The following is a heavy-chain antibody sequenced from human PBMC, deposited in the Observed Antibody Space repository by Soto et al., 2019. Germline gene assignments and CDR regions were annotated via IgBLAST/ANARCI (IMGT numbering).Heavy chain of an antibody. D-gene: IGHD3-9*01. CDR3: GRLEGLAPISYYFDY. CDR1: SGSISSSDCF. J-gene: IGHJ4*02. V-gene: IGHV4-39*01. Sequence: SETLSLTCTVSSGSISSSDCFWGWIRQPPGKGLEWIGNIYYSGSTYYNPSLKSRVAMSVDTSNNQFSLKLMSLSAADTAVYYCGRLEGLAPISYYFDYWGQGALVTGST. CDR2: IYYSGST.